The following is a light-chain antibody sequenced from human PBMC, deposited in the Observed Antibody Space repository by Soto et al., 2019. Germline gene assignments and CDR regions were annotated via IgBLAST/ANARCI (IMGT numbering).Light chain of an antibody. CDR3: SSYTSSSTLYV. Sequence: QSALTQPASVSGSPGQSITISCTGTSSDVGGYNYVSWYQQHPGNAPKLMIYDVSNRPSGVSNRFAGSKSGNTASLTSSGLQAEDEADYYCSSYTSSSTLYVFGPGTKLTVL. J-gene: IGLJ1*01. CDR1: SSDVGGYNY. CDR2: DVS. V-gene: IGLV2-14*01.